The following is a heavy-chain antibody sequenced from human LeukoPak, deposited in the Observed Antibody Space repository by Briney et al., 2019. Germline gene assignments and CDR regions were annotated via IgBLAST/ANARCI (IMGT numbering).Heavy chain of an antibody. Sequence: ASVKVSCKASGYTFTSYYMHWVRQAPGQGLEWMGWISAYNGNTNYAQKLQGRVTMTTDTSTSTAYMELRSLRSDDTAVYYCARDRPNYYDSSGYYSYYYGMDVWGQGTTVAVSS. CDR1: GYTFTSYY. J-gene: IGHJ6*02. CDR3: ARDRPNYYDSSGYYSYYYGMDV. D-gene: IGHD3-22*01. V-gene: IGHV1-18*04. CDR2: ISAYNGNT.